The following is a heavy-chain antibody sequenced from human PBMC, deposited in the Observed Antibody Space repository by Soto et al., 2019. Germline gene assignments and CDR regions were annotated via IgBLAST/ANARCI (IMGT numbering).Heavy chain of an antibody. CDR2: IYSSGST. V-gene: IGHV4-30-4*01. D-gene: IGHD3-9*01. Sequence: KFSETLTLTCTVSGGSISSGDYYWSWIRQPPGKGLEWIGYIYSSGSTYYNPSLKSRVTISVDTPKNQFSLKLSSVTAADTAVYYCARAAYYDILTGSRGFYYDYYYYGMDVWGQGTTVPVSS. CDR3: ARAAYYDILTGSRGFYYDYYYYGMDV. J-gene: IGHJ6*02. CDR1: GGSISSGDYY.